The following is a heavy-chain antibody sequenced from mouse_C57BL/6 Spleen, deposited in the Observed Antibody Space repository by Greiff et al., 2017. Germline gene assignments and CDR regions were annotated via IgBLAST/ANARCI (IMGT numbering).Heavy chain of an antibody. V-gene: IGHV14-1*01. Sequence: VQLQQSGAELVRPGASVKLSCTASGFNIKDYYMHWVKQRPEQGLEWIGRIDPEDGDTEYAPKFQGKATMTADTSSNTAYLQLSSLTSEDTAVYYCTRELRSYYFDYWGQGTTLTVSS. CDR2: IDPEDGDT. D-gene: IGHD1-1*01. J-gene: IGHJ2*01. CDR1: GFNIKDYY. CDR3: TRELRSYYFDY.